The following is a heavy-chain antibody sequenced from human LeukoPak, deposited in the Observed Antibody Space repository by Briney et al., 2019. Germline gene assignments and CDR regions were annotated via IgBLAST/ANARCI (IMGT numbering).Heavy chain of an antibody. V-gene: IGHV3-66*01. J-gene: IGHJ6*02. Sequence: PGGSLRLSCAASGFTVSSNYMSWVRQAAGKGLECVSVIYSGGSTYYADSVKGRFTISRDNSKNTLYLQMNSLRAEDTAVYYCARAVGWFGEFRGMDVWGQGTTVTVSS. CDR2: IYSGGST. CDR3: ARAVGWFGEFRGMDV. D-gene: IGHD3-10*01. CDR1: GFTVSSNY.